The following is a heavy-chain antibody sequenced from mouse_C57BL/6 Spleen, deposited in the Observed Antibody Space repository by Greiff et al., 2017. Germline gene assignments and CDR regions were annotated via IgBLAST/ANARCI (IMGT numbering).Heavy chain of an antibody. D-gene: IGHD2-12*01. CDR1: GFTFSSYA. Sequence: EVMLVESGGGLVKPGGSLKLSCAASGFTFSSYAMSWVRQTPEKRLEWVATISDGGSYTSYPDNVKGRFTISKENAKNNLYLQMSHLKSEDTAMYYCARRWSYASMDYWGQGTSVTVSS. CDR2: ISDGGSYT. J-gene: IGHJ4*01. CDR3: ARRWSYASMDY. V-gene: IGHV5-4*03.